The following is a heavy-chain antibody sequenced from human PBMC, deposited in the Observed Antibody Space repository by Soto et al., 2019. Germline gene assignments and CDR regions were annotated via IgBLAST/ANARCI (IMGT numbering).Heavy chain of an antibody. CDR3: AAVPALRFLKWIPASIDY. D-gene: IGHD3-3*01. Sequence: SVKVSCKTSGFMFTSYAVQWVRQARGQRLEWIGWLVVGSGNTHYAQHFHERVTMTRDMSTGTAYMELSSLRSDDTAVYYCAAVPALRFLKWIPASIDYWGQGTLVTVSS. CDR2: LVVGSGNT. J-gene: IGHJ4*02. V-gene: IGHV1-58*01. CDR1: GFMFTSYA.